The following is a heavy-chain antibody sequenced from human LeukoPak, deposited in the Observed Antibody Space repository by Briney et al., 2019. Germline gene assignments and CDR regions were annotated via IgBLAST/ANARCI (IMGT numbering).Heavy chain of an antibody. Sequence: SETLSLTCTVSSGSISSYYWNWIRQPPGKGLEWLGSIYYSGSTYYNPSLKSRVTISVDTSKNQFSLKLSSVTAADTAVYYCASPTRITIFGVVEYNWFDPWGQGTLVTVSS. CDR1: SGSISSYY. D-gene: IGHD3-3*01. CDR2: IYYSGST. CDR3: ASPTRITIFGVVEYNWFDP. V-gene: IGHV4-59*05. J-gene: IGHJ5*02.